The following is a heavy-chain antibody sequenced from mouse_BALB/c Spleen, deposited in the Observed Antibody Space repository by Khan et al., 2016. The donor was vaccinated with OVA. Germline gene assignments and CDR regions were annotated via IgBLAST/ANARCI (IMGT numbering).Heavy chain of an antibody. J-gene: IGHJ3*01. D-gene: IGHD1-1*01. Sequence: QIQLVQSGPELKKPGETVKISCETSGYTFTNYGMNWVKQAPGKGLKWMGWINTNTGDSIYADDFKGRFAFSLETSASTAFLNINNLKNEDMATYFCSRGLNYYGSWFAYWGQGTLVTVSA. CDR1: GYTFTNYG. CDR2: INTNTGDS. CDR3: SRGLNYYGSWFAY. V-gene: IGHV9-1*02.